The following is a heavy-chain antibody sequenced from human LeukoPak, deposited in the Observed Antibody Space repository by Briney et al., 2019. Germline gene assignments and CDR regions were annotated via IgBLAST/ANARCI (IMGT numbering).Heavy chain of an antibody. J-gene: IGHJ5*02. CDR2: IYYSGST. Sequence: SETQSLTCTVSGGSISSGDYYWSWIRQPPGKGLEWIGYIYYSGSTYYNPSLKSRVTISVDTSKNQFSLKLSSVTAADTAVYYCARSSSGWYKDNWFDPWGQGTLVTVSS. V-gene: IGHV4-30-4*08. CDR1: GGSISSGDYY. CDR3: ARSSSGWYKDNWFDP. D-gene: IGHD6-19*01.